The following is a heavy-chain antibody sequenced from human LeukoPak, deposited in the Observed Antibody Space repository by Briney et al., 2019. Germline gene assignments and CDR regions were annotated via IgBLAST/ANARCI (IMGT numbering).Heavy chain of an antibody. Sequence: SVKVSCKASGGTFSSYAISWVRQAPGQGLEWMGGLIPIFGTANYAQRFQGRVTITTDESTSTAYMELSSLRSEDTAVYYCARSYYDFWSGYLSIGSWFDPWGQGTLVTVSS. CDR3: ARSYYDFWSGYLSIGSWFDP. V-gene: IGHV1-69*05. J-gene: IGHJ5*02. CDR1: GGTFSSYA. D-gene: IGHD3-3*01. CDR2: LIPIFGTA.